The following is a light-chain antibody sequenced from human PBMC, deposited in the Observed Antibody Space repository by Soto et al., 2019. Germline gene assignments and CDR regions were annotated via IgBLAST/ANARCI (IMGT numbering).Light chain of an antibody. CDR2: GAS. V-gene: IGKV3-20*01. J-gene: IGKJ1*01. Sequence: DIVLTQSPGTLSLSTGERATLSCRASQSISSSYLAWYQQRPGQAPRLLIYGASSRATGIPDRFSGSGSGTDFTLTISRLEPEDFAVYYCQQYGMSPWTFGQGTKVEI. CDR1: QSISSSY. CDR3: QQYGMSPWT.